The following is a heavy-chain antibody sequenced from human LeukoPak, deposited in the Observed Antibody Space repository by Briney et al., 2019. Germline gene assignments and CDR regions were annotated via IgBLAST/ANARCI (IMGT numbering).Heavy chain of an antibody. CDR3: ARGHGWCHH. J-gene: IGHJ5*02. V-gene: IGHV5-10-1*01. Sequence: GESLKSSCKGSGYSFTNNWISWVRQMPRKGLEWMGRIDPSDYNTNYSPSFQGHVTISADKSISTAYLQWSSLKASDTAVYYCARGHGWCHHWGQGTLVTVSS. CDR2: IDPSDYNT. CDR1: GYSFTNNW.